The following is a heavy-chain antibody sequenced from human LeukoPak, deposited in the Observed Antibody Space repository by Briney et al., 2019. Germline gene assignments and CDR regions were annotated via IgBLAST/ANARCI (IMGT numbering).Heavy chain of an antibody. CDR1: GGSIRSGGYY. Sequence: SETLSLTCTVSGGSIRSGGYYWRWIRQHPGKGLEWIANIYYSGSTSYNPSLKSRVTISVDTSKNQFSLKLNSVTAADTAVYYCASHVKLGYCSSTSCRPFDYWGQGTLVTVSS. CDR3: ASHVKLGYCSSTSCRPFDY. V-gene: IGHV4-31*03. CDR2: IYYSGST. D-gene: IGHD2-2*01. J-gene: IGHJ4*02.